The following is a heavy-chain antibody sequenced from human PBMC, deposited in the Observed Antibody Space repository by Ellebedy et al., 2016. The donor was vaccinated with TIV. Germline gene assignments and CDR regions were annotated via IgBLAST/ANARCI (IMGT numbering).Heavy chain of an antibody. V-gene: IGHV3-21*01. Sequence: GGSLRLXCAASGFTFSSYSMNWVRQAPGKGLEWVSSISSSSSYIYYADSVKGRFTISRDNAKNSLYLQMNSLRAEDTAVYYCARALYSSGWYQLGTDYWGQGTLVTVSS. J-gene: IGHJ4*02. CDR2: ISSSSSYI. CDR3: ARALYSSGWYQLGTDY. D-gene: IGHD6-19*01. CDR1: GFTFSSYS.